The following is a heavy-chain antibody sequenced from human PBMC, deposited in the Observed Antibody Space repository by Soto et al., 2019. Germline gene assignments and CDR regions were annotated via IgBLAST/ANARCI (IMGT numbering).Heavy chain of an antibody. D-gene: IGHD2-21*01. CDR3: ARNRIEVVLRVFDF. V-gene: IGHV4-39*01. CDR2: SSYNGGT. CDR1: TDSSSFTNSC. J-gene: IGHJ4*02. Sequence: SETLSLTCTVSTDSSSFTNSCWGWIRQPPGKGLQWIGSSSYNGGTFYNPSLKGRVVISLDTSKKQSSLQVTSVTAADTAVYFCARNRIEVVLRVFDFWGQGSPVPV.